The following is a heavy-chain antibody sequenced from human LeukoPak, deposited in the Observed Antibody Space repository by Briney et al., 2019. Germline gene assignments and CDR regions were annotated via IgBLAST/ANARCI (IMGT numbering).Heavy chain of an antibody. CDR1: GFTFSSYA. D-gene: IGHD2-15*01. V-gene: IGHV3-30-3*01. J-gene: IGHJ3*02. Sequence: GGSLKLSCAASGFTFSSYAMHWVRQAPGKGLEWVAVISYDGSNKYYADSVKGRFTISRDNSKNTLYLQMNSLRAEDTAVYYCARDARVFCSGGSCPEAFDIWGQGTMVTVSS. CDR2: ISYDGSNK. CDR3: ARDARVFCSGGSCPEAFDI.